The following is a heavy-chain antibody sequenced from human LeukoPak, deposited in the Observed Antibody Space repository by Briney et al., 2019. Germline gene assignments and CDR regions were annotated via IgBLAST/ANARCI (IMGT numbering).Heavy chain of an antibody. CDR2: IYYSGST. D-gene: IGHD6-19*01. J-gene: IGHJ4*02. CDR1: GGSISSSSYY. V-gene: IGHV4-39*01. CDR3: AHEACYSSGCGAPYYFDY. Sequence: SETLTLTCTVSGGSISSSSYYWGWIRQPPGKGLEWIGSIYYSGSTYYNPSLKSRVTISVDTSKNQFSLKLSSVTAADTAVYYCAHEACYSSGCGAPYYFDYWGQGTLVTVSS.